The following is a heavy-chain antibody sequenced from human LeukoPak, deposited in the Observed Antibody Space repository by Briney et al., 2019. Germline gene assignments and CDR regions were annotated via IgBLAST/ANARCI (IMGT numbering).Heavy chain of an antibody. CDR1: GYTFTNYD. CDR3: ATGGDSGHPFDY. D-gene: IGHD5-12*01. Sequence: VASVKDSCKASGYTFTNYDINWVRQATGQGLEWMGWMNPSSCNTGYAQKFQGRVTITSNTSISTAYMELSSLRSEDTAVYYCATGGDSGHPFDYWGQGTLVTVSS. J-gene: IGHJ4*02. CDR2: MNPSSCNT. V-gene: IGHV1-8*03.